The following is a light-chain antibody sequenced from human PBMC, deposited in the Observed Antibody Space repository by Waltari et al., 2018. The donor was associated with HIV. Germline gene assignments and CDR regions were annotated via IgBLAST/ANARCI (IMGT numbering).Light chain of an antibody. CDR2: EVS. Sequence: QSALPQPASVSGSPGQSITISCTGTSSDVGAYNYVSWYQQHPGKAPKLMIYEVSNRPSGVSNRFSASKSGNTASLTISGLQAEDEADYYCSSYTTNNTRVFGGGTKLTVL. CDR3: SSYTTNNTRV. CDR1: SSDVGAYNY. V-gene: IGLV2-14*03. J-gene: IGLJ3*02.